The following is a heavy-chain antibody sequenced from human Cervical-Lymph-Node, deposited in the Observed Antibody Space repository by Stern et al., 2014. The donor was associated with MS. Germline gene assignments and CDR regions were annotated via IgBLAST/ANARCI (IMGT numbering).Heavy chain of an antibody. Sequence: VQLVESGPGLVKPSETLSLTCTVSGGSVSSGSYYWSWLRQPPGKDLEWIGYIYYSGSTNDNPSLKSRVTISVDTSKNQFSLKLSSVTAADTAVYYCVREYSSGWMTDYWGQGTLVTVSS. CDR3: VREYSSGWMTDY. J-gene: IGHJ4*02. D-gene: IGHD6-19*01. V-gene: IGHV4-61*01. CDR1: GGSVSSGSYY. CDR2: IYYSGST.